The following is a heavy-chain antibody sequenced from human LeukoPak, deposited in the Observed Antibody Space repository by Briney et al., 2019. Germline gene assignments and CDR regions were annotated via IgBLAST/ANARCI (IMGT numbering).Heavy chain of an antibody. V-gene: IGHV4-59*01. CDR3: ARMTTVVTGRWHYYYYMDV. CDR2: IYYSGST. Sequence: SETLSLTCTVSGGSISSYYWSWIRQPPGKGLEWIGYIYYSGSTNYNPSLKSRVTISVDTSKNQFSLKLSSVTAADTAVYYCARMTTVVTGRWHYYYYMDVWGKGTTVTVSS. J-gene: IGHJ6*03. D-gene: IGHD4-23*01. CDR1: GGSISSYY.